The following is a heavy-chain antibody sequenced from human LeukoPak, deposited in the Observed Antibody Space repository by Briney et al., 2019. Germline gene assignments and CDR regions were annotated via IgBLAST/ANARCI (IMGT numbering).Heavy chain of an antibody. CDR1: GFTFSSYS. V-gene: IGHV3-21*01. D-gene: IGHD5-12*01. CDR3: ARGYSGYDCPDY. CDR2: ISSSSSYI. Sequence: KAGGSLRLSCAASGFTFSSYSMNWVRQAPGKGLEWVSSISSSSSYIYYADSVKGRFTISRDNAKNSLYLQMNSPRAEDTAVYYCARGYSGYDCPDYWGQGTLVTVS. J-gene: IGHJ4*02.